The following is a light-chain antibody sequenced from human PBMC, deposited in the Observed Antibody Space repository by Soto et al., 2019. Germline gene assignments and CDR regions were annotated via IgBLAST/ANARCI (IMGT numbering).Light chain of an antibody. J-gene: IGKJ2*01. CDR2: DES. CDR1: QDIRKN. CDR3: QQYDNLPRT. V-gene: IGKV1-33*01. Sequence: DIQITQSPSALSASVGDIVTIAGQASQDIRKNLNWYQLKPGKVPKLLIYDESKLETGVPLMFTGSGSGKEFTFAISSLQPDDIATYFCQQYDNLPRTFGQAPKVAIK.